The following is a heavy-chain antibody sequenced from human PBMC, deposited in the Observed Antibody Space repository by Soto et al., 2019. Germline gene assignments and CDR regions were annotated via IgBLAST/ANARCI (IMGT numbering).Heavy chain of an antibody. D-gene: IGHD3-3*01. Sequence: QVQLVQSGAEVKKPGASVKVSCKASGYTFTGYYMHWVRQAPGQGLVWMGWINPNSGGTNYAQKFQGWVTMTRDTSISTAYMELSRLRSDDTAVYYCARAGTEWFGLYYYDMDVWGQGTTVTVSS. V-gene: IGHV1-2*04. J-gene: IGHJ6*02. CDR2: INPNSGGT. CDR3: ARAGTEWFGLYYYDMDV. CDR1: GYTFTGYY.